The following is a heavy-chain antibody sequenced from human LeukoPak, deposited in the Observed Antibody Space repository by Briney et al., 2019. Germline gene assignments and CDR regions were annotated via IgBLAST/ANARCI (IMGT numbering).Heavy chain of an antibody. CDR1: GGAFSEYA. CDR3: ATSPFSGWSYHFDF. Sequence: SVKVSCKASGGAFSEYAIGWVRQAPAQGLEWMGRIIPTADITRYAQKFQDRVTITADESTSTVYMELNSLRSDDTAVYYCATSPFSGWSYHFDFWGQGTLIIVSS. V-gene: IGHV1-69*04. CDR2: IIPTADIT. D-gene: IGHD6-19*01. J-gene: IGHJ4*02.